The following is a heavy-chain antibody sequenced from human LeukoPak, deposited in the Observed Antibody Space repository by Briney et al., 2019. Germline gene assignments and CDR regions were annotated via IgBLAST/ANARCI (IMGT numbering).Heavy chain of an antibody. V-gene: IGHV3-15*01. D-gene: IGHD3-22*01. CDR2: IRSKTGTT. CDR3: TTTFDRHYYDHSYVRGGI. Sequence: TGGSLRLSCAASGFTVSDAWMNWVRQAPGKGLEWVGRIRSKTGTTDYAAPVKGRFTVSRDDSNNTLYLQMNSLKTGDTAVYYCTTTFDRHYYDHSYVRGGIWGQGTQVTVSS. J-gene: IGHJ3*02. CDR1: GFTVSDAW.